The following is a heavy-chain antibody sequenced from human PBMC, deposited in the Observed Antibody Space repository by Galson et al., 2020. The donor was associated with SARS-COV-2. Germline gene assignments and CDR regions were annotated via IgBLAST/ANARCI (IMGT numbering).Heavy chain of an antibody. J-gene: IGHJ2*01. CDR1: GYSVSTTNY. V-gene: IGHV4-38-2*02. D-gene: IGHD3-22*01. Sequence: SETLSLTCTVSGYSVSTTNYWGWVRQPPGRGLEWIGSVYPSGTTHYNPSRKSRVTISVDTSKNQFSLRLDSVTAADTALYYCARQGVNMIVLVTVPGWYFDLWGRGTLVTVSS. CDR3: ARQGVNMIVLVTVPGWYFDL. CDR2: VYPSGTT.